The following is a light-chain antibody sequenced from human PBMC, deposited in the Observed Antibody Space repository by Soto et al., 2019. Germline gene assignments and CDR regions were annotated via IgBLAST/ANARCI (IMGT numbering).Light chain of an antibody. CDR1: SSDVGGYNY. Sequence: QSVLTQDASVSGSPGQSITISCTGTSSDVGGYNYVSWYQHHPGKAPKLKNYDVFTRPSGVSKRFSGSKSGNTDSLTISAPQAEDEADYYCTSWTSTSTYVFGSGTKVTVL. CDR3: TSWTSTSTYV. V-gene: IGLV2-14*03. J-gene: IGLJ1*01. CDR2: DVF.